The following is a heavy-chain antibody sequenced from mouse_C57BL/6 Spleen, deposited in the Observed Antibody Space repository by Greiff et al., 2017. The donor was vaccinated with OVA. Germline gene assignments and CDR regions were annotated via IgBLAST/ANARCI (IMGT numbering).Heavy chain of an antibody. V-gene: IGHV1-64*01. J-gene: IGHJ2*01. Sequence: QVQLKQPGAELVKPGASVKLSCKASSYTFTSYWMHWVKQRPGQGLEWIGMIHPNSGSTNYNEKFKSKATLTVDKSSSTAYMQLSSLTSEDSAVYYCARETTVVPYYFDYWGQGTTLTVSS. D-gene: IGHD1-1*01. CDR2: IHPNSGST. CDR3: ARETTVVPYYFDY. CDR1: SYTFTSYW.